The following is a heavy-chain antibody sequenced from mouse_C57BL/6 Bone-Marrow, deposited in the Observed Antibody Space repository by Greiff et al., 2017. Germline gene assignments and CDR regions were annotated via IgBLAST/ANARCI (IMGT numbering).Heavy chain of an antibody. CDR2: IYPGDGDT. D-gene: IGHD2-2*01. CDR1: GYAFSSSW. J-gene: IGHJ4*01. CDR3: AREGLGYAMDY. Sequence: VQLQQSGPELVKPGASVKISCKASGYAFSSSWMNWVKQRPGKGLEWIGRIYPGDGDTNYNGKFKGKATLTADKSSSTAYMQLSSLTSEDSAVYFCAREGLGYAMDYWGQGTSVTVSP. V-gene: IGHV1-82*01.